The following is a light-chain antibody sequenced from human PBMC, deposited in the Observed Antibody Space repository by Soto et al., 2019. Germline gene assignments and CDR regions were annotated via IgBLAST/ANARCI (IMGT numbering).Light chain of an antibody. CDR3: QQRSDWPLT. J-gene: IGKJ4*01. Sequence: EIVLTQSPATLSLSPGERVTLSCRASQSVSSYFAWYQQKPGLAPRLLIYDASTRAAGIPARFSGSGSGTDFTLTISSLEPDDFAVYYCQQRSDWPLTFGGGTKVEI. CDR2: DAS. CDR1: QSVSSY. V-gene: IGKV3-11*01.